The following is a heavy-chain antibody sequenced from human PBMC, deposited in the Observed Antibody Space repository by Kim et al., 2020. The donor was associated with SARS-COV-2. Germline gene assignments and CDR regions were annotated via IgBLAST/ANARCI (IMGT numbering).Heavy chain of an antibody. CDR1: GYTFTSYY. Sequence: ASVKVSCKASGYTFTSYYMHWVRQAPGQGLEWMGIINPSGGSTSYAQKFQGRVTMTRDTSTSTVYMELSSLRSEDTAVYYCARSSRGYCSSTSCLHLYYYYYGMDVWGQGTTVTVSS. CDR3: ARSSRGYCSSTSCLHLYYYYYGMDV. CDR2: INPSGGST. D-gene: IGHD2-2*03. V-gene: IGHV1-46*01. J-gene: IGHJ6*02.